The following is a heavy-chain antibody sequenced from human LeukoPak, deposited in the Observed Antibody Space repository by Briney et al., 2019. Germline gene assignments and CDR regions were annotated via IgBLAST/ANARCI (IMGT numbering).Heavy chain of an antibody. CDR2: IYSGGST. V-gene: IGHV3-53*01. CDR1: GFTVSNNY. J-gene: IGHJ4*02. CDR3: ARRSSWDMGYDY. Sequence: PGGSLRLSCAASGFTVSNNYMSWVRQAPGKGLEWVSIIYSGGSTYYADSVKGRFTISRDNSKNTLYLQMNSLRAEDTAVYYCARRSSWDMGYDYWGQGTLVTVSS. D-gene: IGHD6-13*01.